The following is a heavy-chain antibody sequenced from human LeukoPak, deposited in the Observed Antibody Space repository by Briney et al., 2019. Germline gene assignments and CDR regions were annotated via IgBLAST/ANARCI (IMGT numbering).Heavy chain of an antibody. CDR1: GFTFSNYW. CDR2: ISSDGTTT. Sequence: GGSLRLSCAASGFTFSNYWMHWVRQAPGKGLVRVSHISSDGTTTYYADSVRGRFTVSRDNSKNTLYLQMNSLRAEDTAVYYCARDADPFNYGGASCFDPWGQGTLVTVSS. CDR3: ARDADPFNYGGASCFDP. V-gene: IGHV3-74*01. D-gene: IGHD4-11*01. J-gene: IGHJ5*02.